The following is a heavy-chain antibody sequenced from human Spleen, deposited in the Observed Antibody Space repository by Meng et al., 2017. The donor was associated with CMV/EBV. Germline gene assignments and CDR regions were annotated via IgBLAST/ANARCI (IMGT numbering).Heavy chain of an antibody. CDR1: GFNFDDHG. D-gene: IGHD3-22*01. Sequence: GESLKISCAASGFNFDDHGMTWVRQAPGKGLEWVSVINWDGGRTDYADSVRGRFTISRDNAKNSLYLQMNSLRAEDTAVYYCASILGYDSWARGYYGMDVWGQGTTVTVSS. J-gene: IGHJ6*02. V-gene: IGHV3-20*04. CDR2: INWDGGRT. CDR3: ASILGYDSWARGYYGMDV.